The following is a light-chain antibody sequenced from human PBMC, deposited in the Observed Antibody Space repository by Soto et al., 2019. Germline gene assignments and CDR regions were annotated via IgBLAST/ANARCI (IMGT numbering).Light chain of an antibody. CDR2: AAS. Sequence: VHLTQSQSLMSRSVRDTDTNTRFESQSISSYLNWYEQKPGKAAKLLIYAASSLQSGVPSRFSGCGSGTDFTLTISSLQPEYFATYYCQQSYSTPITCGQGTRLE. CDR1: QSISSY. V-gene: IGKV1-39*01. J-gene: IGKJ5*01. CDR3: QQSYSTPIT.